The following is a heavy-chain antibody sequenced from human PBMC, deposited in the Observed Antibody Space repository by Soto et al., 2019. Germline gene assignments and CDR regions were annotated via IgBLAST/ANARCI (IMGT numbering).Heavy chain of an antibody. D-gene: IGHD6-6*01. CDR1: GFSFSSYA. CDR3: AKGRGSSSSGTDY. J-gene: IGHJ4*02. V-gene: IGHV3-23*01. CDR2: ISGSGGST. Sequence: EVQLLESGGGLVQPGGSLRLSCAASGFSFSSYAMSWVRQAPGRWLEWGSFISGSGGSTYYADSARGRFTISRDNSKNTLYLQMNSLRAEDTALYYCAKGRGSSSSGTDYWGQGTLVTVS.